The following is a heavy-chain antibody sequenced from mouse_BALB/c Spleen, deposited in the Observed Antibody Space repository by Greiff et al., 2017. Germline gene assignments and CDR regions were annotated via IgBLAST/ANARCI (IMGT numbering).Heavy chain of an antibody. CDR3: ARDVIYYGNYDYAMDY. Sequence: VMLVESGPGLVAPSQSLSITCTVSGFSLTGYGVNWVRQPPGKGLEWLGMIWGDGSTDYNSALKSRLSISKDNSKSQVFLKMNSLQTDDTARYYCARDVIYYGNYDYAMDYWGQGTSVTVSS. CDR2: IWGDGST. J-gene: IGHJ4*01. CDR1: GFSLTGYG. D-gene: IGHD2-1*01. V-gene: IGHV2-6-7*01.